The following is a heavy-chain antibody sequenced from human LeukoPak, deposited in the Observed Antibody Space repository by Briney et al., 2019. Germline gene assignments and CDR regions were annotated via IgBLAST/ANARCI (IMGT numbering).Heavy chain of an antibody. CDR2: IFPGDSDT. V-gene: IGHV5-51*01. CDR3: ARWVTADRGKKDAFDI. CDR1: GYSFPIYW. Sequence: GESLRISCKASGYSFPIYWIGWVRQMPGKGLEWMGIIFPGDSDTRYSPSFQGQVTLSTDKSITTAYLQWSSLKASDTAIYYCARWVTADRGKKDAFDIWGQGTMVTVSS. J-gene: IGHJ3*02. D-gene: IGHD2-21*02.